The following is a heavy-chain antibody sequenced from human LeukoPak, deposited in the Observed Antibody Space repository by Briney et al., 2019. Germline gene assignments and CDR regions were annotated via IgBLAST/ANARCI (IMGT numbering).Heavy chain of an antibody. J-gene: IGHJ4*02. CDR2: ISYDGSNK. D-gene: IGHD3-22*01. Sequence: GRSLTLSCAASGFTFSSDGMHWVRQAPGKGLEWVAVISYDGSNKYYADSVKGRFTISRDNSKNTLYLQMNSLRAEDTAVYYCAKGEYYYDSSGYPYYFDYWGQGTLVTVSS. V-gene: IGHV3-30*18. CDR1: GFTFSSDG. CDR3: AKGEYYYDSSGYPYYFDY.